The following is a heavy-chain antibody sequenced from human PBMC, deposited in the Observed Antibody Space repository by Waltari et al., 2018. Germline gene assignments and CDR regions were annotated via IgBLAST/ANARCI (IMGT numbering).Heavy chain of an antibody. J-gene: IGHJ5*02. CDR3: ARDSIYCSGGSCYSGWFDP. D-gene: IGHD2-15*01. Sequence: QVQLVQSGAAVKKPGASVKVSCKASGYTFTGYYMHWVRQAPGQGLEWMGRINPNSGGTNYAQKFQGRVTMTRDTSISTAYMELSRLRSDDTAVYYCARDSIYCSGGSCYSGWFDPWGQGTLVTVSS. CDR2: INPNSGGT. CDR1: GYTFTGYY. V-gene: IGHV1-2*06.